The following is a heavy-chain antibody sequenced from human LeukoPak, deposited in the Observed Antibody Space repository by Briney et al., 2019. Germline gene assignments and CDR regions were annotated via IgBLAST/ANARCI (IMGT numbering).Heavy chain of an antibody. Sequence: SETLTLTCTASGGSFSSYYRRWIRQPPGKGLEWISYIYYSGSTNYNPSLKSRVTISVDTSKNKFSLKLSSVTAADTAVYYCVRDLLSCIAARCDGYWGQGNLVTVSS. D-gene: IGHD6-6*01. V-gene: IGHV4-59*01. CDR3: VRDLLSCIAARCDGY. J-gene: IGHJ4*02. CDR1: GGSFSSYY. CDR2: IYYSGST.